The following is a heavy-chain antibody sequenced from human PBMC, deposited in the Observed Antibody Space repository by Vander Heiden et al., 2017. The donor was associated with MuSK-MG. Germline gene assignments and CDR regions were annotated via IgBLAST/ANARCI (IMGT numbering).Heavy chain of an antibody. V-gene: IGHV4-59*01. D-gene: IGHD3-9*01. J-gene: IGHJ4*02. CDR3: ARSPAWGYDIWTGYPYYFDY. Sequence: QVQLQESGPGLVKPSETLSLTCTVSGGSISSYYWGWIRQPPGKGLEWIGYIYYSGSTNYNPSLKSRVTISVDTSKNQFSLKLSSVTAADTAVYYCARSPAWGYDIWTGYPYYFDYWVQGTLVTVSS. CDR1: GGSISSYY. CDR2: IYYSGST.